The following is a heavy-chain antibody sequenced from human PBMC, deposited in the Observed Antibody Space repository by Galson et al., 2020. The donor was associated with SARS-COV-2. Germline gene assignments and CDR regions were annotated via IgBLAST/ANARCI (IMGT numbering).Heavy chain of an antibody. D-gene: IGHD4-17*01. J-gene: IGHJ6*02. CDR2: ISSSGSTI. CDR3: AMGDYDYYYYGMDV. CDR1: GFTFSSYE. Sequence: GESLKISCAASGFTFSSYEMNWVRQAPGKGLEWVSYISSSGSTIYYADSVKGRFTISRDNAKNSLYLQMNSLRAEDTAVYYCAMGDYDYYYYGMDVWGQGTTVTVSS. V-gene: IGHV3-48*03.